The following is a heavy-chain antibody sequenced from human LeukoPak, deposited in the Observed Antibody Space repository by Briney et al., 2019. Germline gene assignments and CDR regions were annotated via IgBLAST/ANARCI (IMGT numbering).Heavy chain of an antibody. CDR2: ISPYNGNT. D-gene: IGHD3-22*01. CDR1: GYTFTSYG. CDR3: ARDGSGSSGYYYFTGYNWFDP. V-gene: IGHV1-18*01. J-gene: IGHJ5*02. Sequence: ASVKVSCKASGYTFTSYGISWVRQAPGQGLEWMGWISPYNGNTNYAQKLQGRVTMTTDTSTSTAYMELRSLRSDDTAVYYCARDGSGSSGYYYFTGYNWFDPWGQGTLVTVSS.